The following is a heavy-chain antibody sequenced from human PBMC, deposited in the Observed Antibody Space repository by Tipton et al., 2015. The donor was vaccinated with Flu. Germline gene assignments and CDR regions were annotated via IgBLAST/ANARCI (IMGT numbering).Heavy chain of an antibody. J-gene: IGHJ4*02. CDR3: ARHTGDSVRGVIDY. Sequence: LRLSCSVSGYSINSGYYWGWVHRPPGKGLEWIGTIYRSGSTYYNPSLKSRLTISVDTSQNQFSLRLSSVTAADTAVYYCARHTGDSVRGVIDYWGQGTLVTVSS. CDR2: IYRSGST. CDR1: GYSINSGYY. D-gene: IGHD3-10*02. V-gene: IGHV4-38-2*01.